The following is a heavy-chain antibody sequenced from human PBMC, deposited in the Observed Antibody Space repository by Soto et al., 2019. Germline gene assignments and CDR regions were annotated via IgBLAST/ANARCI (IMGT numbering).Heavy chain of an antibody. CDR2: ISSSSSYI. CDR3: ARDLYYDFWSGPTQFGP. D-gene: IGHD3-3*01. Sequence: PGGSLRLSCAASGFTFSSYSMNWVRQAPGKGLEWVSSISSSSSYIYYADSVKGRFTISRDNAKNSLYLQMNSLRAEDTAVYYCARDLYYDFWSGPTQFGPWGQGTLVTVSS. J-gene: IGHJ5*02. CDR1: GFTFSSYS. V-gene: IGHV3-21*01.